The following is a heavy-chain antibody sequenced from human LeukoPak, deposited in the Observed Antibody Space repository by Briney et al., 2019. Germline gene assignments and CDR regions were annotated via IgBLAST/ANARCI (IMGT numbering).Heavy chain of an antibody. CDR1: GFIFSSYS. D-gene: IGHD3-3*01. J-gene: IGHJ4*02. Sequence: PGGSLRLSCAASGFIFSSYSMTWVRQAPGKGLEWVSSINGSSSYIDYVGSVKGRFTISRDNTKDSLYLQMNSLRADDTAVYYCAIDYDFWSGYYLSRPPHFWGQGTLVTVSS. CDR2: INGSSSYI. V-gene: IGHV3-21*01. CDR3: AIDYDFWSGYYLSRPPHF.